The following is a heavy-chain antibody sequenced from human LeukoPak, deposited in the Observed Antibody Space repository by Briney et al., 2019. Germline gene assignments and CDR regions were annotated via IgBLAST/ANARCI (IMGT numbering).Heavy chain of an antibody. CDR2: ISSSGSTI. J-gene: IGHJ4*02. Sequence: PGGSLRLSCAASGFTFSSYEMNWVRQAPGKGLEWVSYISSSGSTIYSADSVKGRFTISRDNAKNSLYLQMNSLRAEDTAVYYCAKPSESSGWYMIGGWYYFDYWGQGTLVTVSS. D-gene: IGHD6-19*01. CDR3: AKPSESSGWYMIGGWYYFDY. V-gene: IGHV3-48*03. CDR1: GFTFSSYE.